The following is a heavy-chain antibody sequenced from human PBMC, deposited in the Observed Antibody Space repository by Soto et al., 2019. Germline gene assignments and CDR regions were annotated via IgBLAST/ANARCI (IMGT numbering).Heavy chain of an antibody. V-gene: IGHV4-39*01. Sequence: SETLSLTCSVSGGSISRSNYFWGWIRQPPGKGLEWIGSIYNTGGAHYNPSLKSRVTISADTSKNQFSLKLSSVTAADTAVYYCARRGGEAVAGFFDYWGQGTLVTVSS. CDR3: ARRGGEAVAGFFDY. J-gene: IGHJ4*02. CDR2: IYNTGGA. CDR1: GGSISRSNYF. D-gene: IGHD6-19*01.